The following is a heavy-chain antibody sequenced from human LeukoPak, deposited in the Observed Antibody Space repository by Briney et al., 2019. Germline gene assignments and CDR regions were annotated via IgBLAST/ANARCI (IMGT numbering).Heavy chain of an antibody. CDR1: GGSISTYY. J-gene: IGHJ4*02. D-gene: IGHD3-22*01. Sequence: SETLSLTCSVSGGSISTYYWSWIRQTPEKGLEWIGYIYYTGSTNYNPSCKSRVTISVDTSKNQFSLKLSSVTAADTAVYYCARVPPDSSGYFDYWGQGTLVTVSS. CDR2: IYYTGST. CDR3: ARVPPDSSGYFDY. V-gene: IGHV4-59*12.